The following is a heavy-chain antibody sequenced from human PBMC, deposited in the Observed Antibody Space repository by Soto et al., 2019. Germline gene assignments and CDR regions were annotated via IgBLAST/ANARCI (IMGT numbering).Heavy chain of an antibody. CDR2: IIPGNDNT. D-gene: IGHD6-19*01. CDR1: GYTFTRFA. Sequence: GASVKVSCKASGYTFTRFAVHWVRQAPGQRLEWMGWIIPGNDNTKYSQKFQDRITITSDTSASTVYMELSSLRAEDTAVYYCARGLGFAVAGKNNWFDPWGQGTLVTVSS. V-gene: IGHV1-3*01. CDR3: ARGLGFAVAGKNNWFDP. J-gene: IGHJ5*02.